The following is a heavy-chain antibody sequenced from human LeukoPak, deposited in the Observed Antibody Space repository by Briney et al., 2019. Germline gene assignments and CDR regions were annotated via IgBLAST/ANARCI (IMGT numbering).Heavy chain of an antibody. Sequence: PGGTLRLSCTASGFTFSNYWMSWVRQTPGKGLECVANIKHDGSDKYYVDSVKGRFTISRDNAENSLYLQMNSLRAEDTAVYYCARSGQLDYWGQGTLVTVSS. CDR1: GFTFSNYW. J-gene: IGHJ4*02. V-gene: IGHV3-7*01. CDR3: ARSGQLDY. D-gene: IGHD6-13*01. CDR2: IKHDGSDK.